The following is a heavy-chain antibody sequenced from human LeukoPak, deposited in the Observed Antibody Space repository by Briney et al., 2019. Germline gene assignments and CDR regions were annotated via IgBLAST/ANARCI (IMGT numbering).Heavy chain of an antibody. V-gene: IGHV3-33*01. CDR1: GFTFSSYG. CDR2: IWYDGSNK. Sequence: PGRSLSLSCAASGFTFSSYGMHWVRQAPGKGLEWVAVIWYDGSNKYYADSVKGRFTISRDNSKNTLYLQMNSLRAEDTAVYYCARDRTADSSGYYYLGYWGQGTLVTVSS. D-gene: IGHD3-22*01. CDR3: ARDRTADSSGYYYLGY. J-gene: IGHJ4*02.